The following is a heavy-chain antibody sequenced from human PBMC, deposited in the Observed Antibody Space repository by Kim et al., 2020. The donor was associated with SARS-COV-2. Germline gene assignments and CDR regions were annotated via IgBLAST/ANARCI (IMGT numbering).Heavy chain of an antibody. V-gene: IGHV5-51*01. CDR3: ARGSGSYPTRFDY. D-gene: IGHD1-26*01. Sequence: YSPSFQGQVTISADKSISTAYLQWSSLKASDTAMYYCARGSGSYPTRFDYWGQGTLVTVSS. J-gene: IGHJ4*02.